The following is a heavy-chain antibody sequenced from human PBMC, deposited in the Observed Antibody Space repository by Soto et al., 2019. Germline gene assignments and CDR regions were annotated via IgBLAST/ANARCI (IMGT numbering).Heavy chain of an antibody. CDR1: GYTFTSYG. Sequence: ASVKVSCKASGYTFTSYGISWVRQAPGQGLEWMGWISAYNGNTNYAQKLQGRVTMTTDTSTSTAYMELRSLRSDDTAVYYCAREGALRGYYYYYGMDVWGQGTTVTVSS. V-gene: IGHV1-18*04. CDR2: ISAYNGNT. D-gene: IGHD1-26*01. J-gene: IGHJ6*02. CDR3: AREGALRGYYYYYGMDV.